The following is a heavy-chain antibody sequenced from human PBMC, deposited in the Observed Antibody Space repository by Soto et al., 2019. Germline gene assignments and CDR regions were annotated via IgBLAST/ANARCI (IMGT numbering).Heavy chain of an antibody. J-gene: IGHJ4*02. CDR3: ARWGTTRGLDV. D-gene: IGHD3-16*01. Sequence: QVQLVESGGGVVQPGTSLRLSCVGSGFTFRSYVIHWVRQAPGKGLEWVALTSYDGSNKYYDDSVKGLFTISRDNSRNTVDLQMDNLRLEDAALYYCARWGTTRGLDVWGQGTLVSVSS. V-gene: IGHV3-30*19. CDR1: GFTFRSYV. CDR2: TSYDGSNK.